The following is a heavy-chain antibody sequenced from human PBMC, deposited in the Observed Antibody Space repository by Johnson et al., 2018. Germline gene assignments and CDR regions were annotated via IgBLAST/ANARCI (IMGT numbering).Heavy chain of an antibody. CDR1: GFTFSRYA. J-gene: IGHJ6*02. Sequence: VQLVESGGALVQVGGSLRLSCAASGFTFSRYAMSWVRQAPGKGLEWVSSVDDSGDNTYYADSVRGRVTVSRDNSEHTMFLQMNSLTAEDTAVYYCAKERSPIGPVYGMDVWGQGTTVTVSS. CDR2: VDDSGDNT. V-gene: IGHV3-23*04. D-gene: IGHD5-24*01. CDR3: AKERSPIGPVYGMDV.